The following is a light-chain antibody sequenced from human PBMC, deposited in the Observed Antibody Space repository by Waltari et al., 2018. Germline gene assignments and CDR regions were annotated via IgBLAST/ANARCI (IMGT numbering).Light chain of an antibody. V-gene: IGLV2-14*03. CDR2: GVT. CDR3: SSYTDTNTLHVV. Sequence: SALTQPASVSGSPGQSITISCTGTSSDIGDFNYISWYQQHPGEGPKLIIYGVTKLPSGVSNRFSGSRSGITASLTIAGLQADDEAEYFCSSYTDTNTLHVVFGGGTKLSVL. J-gene: IGLJ2*01. CDR1: SSDIGDFNY.